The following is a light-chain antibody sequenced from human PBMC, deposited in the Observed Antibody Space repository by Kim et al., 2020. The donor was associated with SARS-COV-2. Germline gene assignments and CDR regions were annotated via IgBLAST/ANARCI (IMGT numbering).Light chain of an antibody. CDR3: QQTYSTLYT. J-gene: IGKJ2*01. V-gene: IGKV1-39*01. Sequence: SGVPSRFSGSGYGTDFTLTINSLQPEDFATYYCQQTYSTLYTFGQGTKVDIK.